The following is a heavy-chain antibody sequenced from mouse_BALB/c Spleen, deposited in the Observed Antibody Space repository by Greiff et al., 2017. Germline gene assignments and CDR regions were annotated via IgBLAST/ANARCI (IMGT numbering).Heavy chain of an antibody. CDR3: APITTVGPYYFDY. CDR1: GFNIKDYY. CDR2: IDPENGNT. Sequence: DVQLQESGAELVRPGALVKLSCKASGFNIKDYYMHWVKQRPEQGLEWIGWIDPENGNTIYDPKFQGKASITADTSSNTAYLQLSSLTSEDTAVYYCAPITTVGPYYFDYWGQGTTLTVSS. J-gene: IGHJ2*01. V-gene: IGHV14-1*02. D-gene: IGHD1-1*01.